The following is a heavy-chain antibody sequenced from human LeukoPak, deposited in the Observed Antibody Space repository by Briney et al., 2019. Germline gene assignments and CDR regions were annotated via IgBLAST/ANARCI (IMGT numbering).Heavy chain of an antibody. J-gene: IGHJ4*02. CDR2: IRSKTDGGTT. Sequence: GGSLRLSCTASGFTFGDYAMSWVRQAPGKGLEWVGFIRSKTDGGTTDYAASVKGRFTISRDDSKNTLYLQMNSLKTEDTAVYYCTTSGDSSGYYYPSWGQGTLVTVSS. V-gene: IGHV3-49*04. CDR1: GFTFGDYA. D-gene: IGHD3-22*01. CDR3: TTSGDSSGYYYPS.